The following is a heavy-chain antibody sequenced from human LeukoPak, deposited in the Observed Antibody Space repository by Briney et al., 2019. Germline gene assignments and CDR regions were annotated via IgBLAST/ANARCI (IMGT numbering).Heavy chain of an antibody. CDR3: SRVAATYYFDY. Sequence: NPGGSLRLSCAASGFTFSDYYMSWIRQAPGKGLEWVSYISSSGSSIYYADSVKGRFTISRDNARNSLYLQMHSLRAEDTAVYYCSRVAATYYFDYWGQGTLVTVSS. D-gene: IGHD1-26*01. CDR1: GFTFSDYY. CDR2: ISSSGSSI. V-gene: IGHV3-11*01. J-gene: IGHJ4*02.